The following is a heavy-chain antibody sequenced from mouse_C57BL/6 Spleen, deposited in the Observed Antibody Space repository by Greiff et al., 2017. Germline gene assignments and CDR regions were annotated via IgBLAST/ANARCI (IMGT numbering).Heavy chain of an antibody. J-gene: IGHJ4*01. CDR2: INYDGSST. CDR3: ARDRGTTVPYAMDY. CDR1: GFTFSDYY. D-gene: IGHD1-1*01. Sequence: EVQRVESEGGLVQPGSSMKLSCTASGFTFSDYYMAWVRQVPEKGLEWVANINYDGSSTYYLDSLKSRFIISRDNAKNILYLQMRSLKSEDTATYYCARDRGTTVPYAMDYWGQGTSVTVSS. V-gene: IGHV5-16*01.